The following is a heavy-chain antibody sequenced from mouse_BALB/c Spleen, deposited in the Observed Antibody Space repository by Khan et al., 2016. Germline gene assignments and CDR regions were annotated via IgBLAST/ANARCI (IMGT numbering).Heavy chain of an antibody. CDR1: GYSITSGYY. CDR3: AGGNYYFDY. V-gene: IGHV3-6*02. J-gene: IGHJ2*03. CDR2: ISYDGSN. Sequence: EVQLVESGPGLVKPSQSLSLTCSVTGYSITSGYYWNWIRQFPGNKLEWMGYISYDGSNNYNPSLTNRISITRDTSKNQFFLKLNSVTTEDTATYYCAGGNYYFDYWGQGTSLTVCS. D-gene: IGHD2-1*01.